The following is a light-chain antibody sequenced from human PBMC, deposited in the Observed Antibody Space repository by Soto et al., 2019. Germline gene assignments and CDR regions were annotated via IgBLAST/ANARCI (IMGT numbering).Light chain of an antibody. J-gene: IGKJ4*01. CDR3: QQHGSSLALT. CDR2: GAS. CDR1: QRVTSSY. Sequence: DIVLTRSPGTLSLSPVETATLSCRASQRVTSSYLAWYQQKPGQAPRLLIYGASSRATGIPDRFSGSGSGTDFTLTIRRLEPEDFAVYYCQQHGSSLALTFGGGTKVDI. V-gene: IGKV3-20*01.